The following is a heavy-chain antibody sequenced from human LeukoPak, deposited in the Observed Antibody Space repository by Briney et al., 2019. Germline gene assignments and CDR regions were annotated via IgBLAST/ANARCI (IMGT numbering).Heavy chain of an antibody. Sequence: SETLSLTCTVSGGSISSGGYYWSWIRQHPGEGLEWIGYIYYSGSTYYNPSLKSRVTISVDTSKNQFSLKLSSVTAADTAVYYCATDTEYYYYYGMDVWGQGTTVTVSS. J-gene: IGHJ6*02. CDR2: IYYSGST. V-gene: IGHV4-31*03. CDR1: GGSISSGGYY. D-gene: IGHD5-18*01. CDR3: ATDTEYYYYYGMDV.